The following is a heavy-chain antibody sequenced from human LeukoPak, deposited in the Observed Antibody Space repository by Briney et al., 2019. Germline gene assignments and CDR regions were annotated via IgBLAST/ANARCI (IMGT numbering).Heavy chain of an antibody. D-gene: IGHD4-23*01. V-gene: IGHV3-30*02. CDR3: AKDLHGGYSSDY. Sequence: GGSQRLSCAASGFTFNNFGMHWVRQAPGKGLEWVAFIGFEGLHKYYADSVKGRFTISKDNSKATLYLQMNSLRPEDTAVYYCAKDLHGGYSSDYWGLGTLVTVSS. J-gene: IGHJ4*02. CDR2: IGFEGLHK. CDR1: GFTFNNFG.